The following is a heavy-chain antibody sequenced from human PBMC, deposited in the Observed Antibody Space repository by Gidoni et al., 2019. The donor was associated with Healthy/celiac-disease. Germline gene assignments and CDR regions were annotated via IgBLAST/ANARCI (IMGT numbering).Heavy chain of an antibody. CDR2: IKQDGSEK. Sequence: EVQLVESGGGLVQPGGSLSLSCAASGFTFSSYWLRWVRQAPGKGLEWVANIKQDGSEKYYVESVKGRFTISRDNAKNSLYLQMNSLRAEDTAGYYWARGRWLQLLYYFDYWGQGTLVTVSS. V-gene: IGHV3-7*01. CDR1: GFTFSSYW. CDR3: ARGRWLQLLYYFDY. J-gene: IGHJ4*02. D-gene: IGHD5-12*01.